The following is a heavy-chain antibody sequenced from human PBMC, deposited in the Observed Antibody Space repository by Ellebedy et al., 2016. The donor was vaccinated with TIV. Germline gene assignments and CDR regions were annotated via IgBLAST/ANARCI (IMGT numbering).Heavy chain of an antibody. J-gene: IGHJ4*02. V-gene: IGHV1-46*01. Sequence: ASVKVSCKASGYTFTSYFLYWVRQAPGQGLEWMGIINPTSGSSNYAQKFQGRVTVTRDTSTSTAYMELSSLRSEDTAVYYCARGDNYYYDSSGYYYSYWGQGTLVTVSS. CDR3: ARGDNYYYDSSGYYYSY. CDR1: GYTFTSYF. D-gene: IGHD3-22*01. CDR2: INPTSGSS.